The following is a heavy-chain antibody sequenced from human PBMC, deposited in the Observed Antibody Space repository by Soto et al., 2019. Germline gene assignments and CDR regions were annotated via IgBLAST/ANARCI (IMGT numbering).Heavy chain of an antibody. CDR3: AISSFTFGLVIVILYYYYGMDV. Sequence: PSETLSLTCAVYGGSFSGYYCSWIRQPPGKGLQSIGEINHSGSTNYNPSLKSRVTISVDTSKNQFSLKLSSVTAADTAVYYCAISSFTFGLVIVILYYYYGMDV. V-gene: IGHV4-34*01. J-gene: IGHJ6*01. D-gene: IGHD3-16*02. CDR1: GGSFSGYY. CDR2: INHSGST.